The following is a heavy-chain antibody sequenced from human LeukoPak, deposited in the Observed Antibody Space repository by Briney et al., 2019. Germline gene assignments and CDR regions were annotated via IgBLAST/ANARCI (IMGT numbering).Heavy chain of an antibody. CDR2: IYTSGST. D-gene: IGHD3-22*01. CDR1: GGSISSYY. Sequence: SETLSLTCTVSGGSISSYYWSWIRQPAGKGLEWIGRIYTSGSTNYNPSLKSRVTMSVDTSKNQFSLKLSSVTAADAAVYYCARVMYYYDSTQAFDIWGQGTMVTVSS. V-gene: IGHV4-4*07. CDR3: ARVMYYYDSTQAFDI. J-gene: IGHJ3*02.